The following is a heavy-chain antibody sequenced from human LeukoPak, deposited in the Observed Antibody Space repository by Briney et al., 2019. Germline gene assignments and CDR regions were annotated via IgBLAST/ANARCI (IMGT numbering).Heavy chain of an antibody. V-gene: IGHV4-34*01. CDR1: GGSFSGYY. D-gene: IGHD3-10*01. CDR3: ARVVAGSGSYDDYYYYMDV. Sequence: SETPSLTCAVYGGSFSGYYWSWIRQPPGKGLEWIGEINHSGSTNYNPSLKSRVTISVDTSKNQLSLKLSSVTAADTAVYYCARVVAGSGSYDDYYYYMDVWGKGTTVTVSS. J-gene: IGHJ6*03. CDR2: INHSGST.